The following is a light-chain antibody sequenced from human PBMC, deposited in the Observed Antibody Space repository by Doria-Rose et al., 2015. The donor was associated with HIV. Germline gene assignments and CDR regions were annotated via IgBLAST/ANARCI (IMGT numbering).Light chain of an antibody. J-gene: IGKJ3*01. CDR3: QQYGSSPFT. CDR2: GAS. Sequence: VLTQPPGTLSLSPGERASLSCRASQSVSSSYLAWYQQKPGQTPRLLIYGASSRATGIPDRLSGSGSGSDFTLTISGLEPEDFAVYFCQQYGSSPFTFGPGTKVDIK. V-gene: IGKV3-20*01. CDR1: QSVSSSY.